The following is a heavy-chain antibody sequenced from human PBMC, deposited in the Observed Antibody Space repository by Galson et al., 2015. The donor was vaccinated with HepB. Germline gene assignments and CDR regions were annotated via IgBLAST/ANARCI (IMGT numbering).Heavy chain of an antibody. CDR2: ISYDGSNK. CDR1: GFTFSSYG. V-gene: IGHV3-30*18. CDR3: AKDPAPGSIAVAGIFDY. Sequence: SLSLSCAASGFTFSSYGMHWVRQAPGKGLEWVAVISYDGSNKYYADSVKGRFTISRDNSKNTLYLQMNSLRAEDTAVYYCAKDPAPGSIAVAGIFDYWGQGTLVTVSS. D-gene: IGHD6-19*01. J-gene: IGHJ4*02.